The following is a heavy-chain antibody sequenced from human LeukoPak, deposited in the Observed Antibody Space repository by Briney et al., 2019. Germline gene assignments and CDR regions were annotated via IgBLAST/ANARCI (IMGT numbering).Heavy chain of an antibody. J-gene: IGHJ4*02. CDR1: GFIFSSYA. D-gene: IGHD2-2*02. CDR3: ARDPLYTNSPPSYFDY. V-gene: IGHV3-30-3*01. CDR2: ISYDGTNK. Sequence: GGSLRLSCAACGFIFSSYAMNWVRQAPGKGLEWVAIISYDGTNKDYADSVKGRFTISRDNSRNTLYLQMNSLRAEDTAVYYCARDPLYTNSPPSYFDYWGQGTLVTVSS.